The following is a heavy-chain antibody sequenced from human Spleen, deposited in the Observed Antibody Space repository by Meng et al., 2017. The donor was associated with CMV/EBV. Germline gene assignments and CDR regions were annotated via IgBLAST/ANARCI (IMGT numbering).Heavy chain of an antibody. Sequence: QVQLQESGPGLVKPSDTLSLTCAVSGYSISSSNWWGWIRQPPGKGLAWIGYIYYSGSTYYNPSLKSRVTMSVDTSKNQFSLKLSSVTAADTAVYYCAREGGSSGWYVDYWGQGTLVTVSS. CDR3: AREGGSSGWYVDY. CDR1: GYSISSSNW. D-gene: IGHD6-19*01. J-gene: IGHJ4*02. V-gene: IGHV4-28*03. CDR2: IYYSGST.